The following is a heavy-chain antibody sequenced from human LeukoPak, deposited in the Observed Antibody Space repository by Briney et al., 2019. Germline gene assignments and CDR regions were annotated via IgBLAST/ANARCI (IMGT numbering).Heavy chain of an antibody. V-gene: IGHV4-59*08. CDR1: GVSASDYY. CDR3: ARGDTSGYYYRFFDY. CDR2: VSNRGTT. J-gene: IGHJ4*02. D-gene: IGHD3-22*01. Sequence: SETLSVTCTVSGVSASDYYWSWIRQPPGKGVEWIGYVSNRGTTNDHPSLKSRVTISVDKSKNRFSLKLRSVTAADTAVYYCARGDTSGYYYRFFDYWGQGTLVTVSS.